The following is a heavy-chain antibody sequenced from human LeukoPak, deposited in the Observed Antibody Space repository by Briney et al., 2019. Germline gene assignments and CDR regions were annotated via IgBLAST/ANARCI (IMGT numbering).Heavy chain of an antibody. CDR2: IYYSGST. CDR1: GGSISSSSYY. V-gene: IGHV4-39*01. D-gene: IGHD3-22*01. J-gene: IGHJ3*02. CDR3: AGGSDYYDSSGYYDAFDI. Sequence: SETLSLTCTVSGGSISSSSYYWGWTRQPPGKGLEWIGSIYYSGSTYYNPSLKSRVTISVDTSKNQFSLKLSSVTAADTAVYYCAGGSDYYDSSGYYDAFDIWGRGTMVTVSS.